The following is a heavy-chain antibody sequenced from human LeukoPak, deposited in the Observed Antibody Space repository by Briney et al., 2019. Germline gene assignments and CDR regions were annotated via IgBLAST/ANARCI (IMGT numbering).Heavy chain of an antibody. CDR2: INHSGST. CDR1: GGSFSGYY. D-gene: IGHD6-19*01. J-gene: IGHJ4*02. CDR3: ARGRYSSGWYSFFNY. V-gene: IGHV4-34*01. Sequence: SETLSLTCAVYGGSFSGYYWSWIRQPPGKGLEWIGEINHSGSTNYNPSLKSRVTISVDTSKNQFSLKLSSVTAADTAVYYCARGRYSSGWYSFFNYWGQGTLVTVSS.